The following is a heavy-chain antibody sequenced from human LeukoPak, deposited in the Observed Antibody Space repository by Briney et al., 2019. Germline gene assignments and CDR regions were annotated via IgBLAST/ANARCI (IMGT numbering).Heavy chain of an antibody. D-gene: IGHD2-2*01. V-gene: IGHV4-34*01. J-gene: IGHJ4*02. CDR1: GGSFSGYY. CDR2: INHSGST. Sequence: SETQSLTCAVYGGSFSGYYWSWIRQPPGKGLEWIGEINHSGSTNYNPSLKSRVTISVDTSKNQFSLKLSSVTAADTAVYYCAREFIVVVPAAPYYFDYWGQGTLVTVSS. CDR3: AREFIVVVPAAPYYFDY.